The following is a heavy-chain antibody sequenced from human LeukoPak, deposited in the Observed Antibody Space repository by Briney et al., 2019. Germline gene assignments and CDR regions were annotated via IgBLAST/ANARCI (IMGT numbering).Heavy chain of an antibody. J-gene: IGHJ4*02. Sequence: PGGSLRLSCAASGFTFSSYAMSWVRQAPGKGLEWVSAISAGGSTYYADSVKGRFTISRDTSKNTLHLQMNSLRAEDTAVYYCAKSPLDSSGIPYFDYWGQGTLVTVSS. V-gene: IGHV3-23*01. CDR2: ISAGGST. CDR1: GFTFSSYA. D-gene: IGHD3-22*01. CDR3: AKSPLDSSGIPYFDY.